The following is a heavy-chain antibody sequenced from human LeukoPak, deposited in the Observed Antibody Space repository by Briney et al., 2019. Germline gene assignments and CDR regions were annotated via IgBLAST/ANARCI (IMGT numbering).Heavy chain of an antibody. CDR2: IYHSGST. CDR3: ARFNSGSYQHYFDY. CDR1: GNSISSGYY. D-gene: IGHD1-26*01. Sequence: SETLSLTCTVSGNSISSGYYWGWIRQPPGKGLEWIGSIYHSGSTYYNPSLKSRVTISVDTSKNQFSLKLSSVTAADTAVYYCARFNSGSYQHYFDYWGQGILVTVSS. V-gene: IGHV4-38-2*02. J-gene: IGHJ4*02.